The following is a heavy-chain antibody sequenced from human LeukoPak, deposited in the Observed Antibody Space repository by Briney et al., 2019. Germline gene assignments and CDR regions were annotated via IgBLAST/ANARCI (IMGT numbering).Heavy chain of an antibody. CDR3: ARDRYYYDSGSYYDY. V-gene: IGHV4-4*07. D-gene: IGHD3-10*01. Sequence: PSETLSLTCTVSGGSFSGFYWSWLRQAAGLPLEWIGRIYTNGSTSYNPSLKSRVTMSVDTSDNQFSLRLRSVTAADTAVYYCARDRYYYDSGSYYDYWGRGTLVIVPS. CDR2: IYTNGST. J-gene: IGHJ4*02. CDR1: GGSFSGFY.